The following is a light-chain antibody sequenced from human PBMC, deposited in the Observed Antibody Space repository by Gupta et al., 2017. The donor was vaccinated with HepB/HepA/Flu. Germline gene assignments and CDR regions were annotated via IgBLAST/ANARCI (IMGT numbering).Light chain of an antibody. V-gene: IGLV2-14*03. CDR1: SSDVGGYNY. Sequence: QSALTQPASVSGSPGQSITISRNGTSSDVGGYNYVSWYQQHPGKAPKLMIYDVSNRPSGVSNRFSGSKSGNTASLTISGLQAEDEADYYCSSYTSSSTWVFGGGTKLTVL. CDR3: SSYTSSSTWV. CDR2: DVS. J-gene: IGLJ3*02.